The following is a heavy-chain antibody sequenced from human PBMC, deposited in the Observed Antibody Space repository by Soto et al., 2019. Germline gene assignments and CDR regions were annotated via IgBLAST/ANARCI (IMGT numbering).Heavy chain of an antibody. Sequence: PGASLKISCKGSGYSFTSYWISWVRQMPGKGLEWMGRIDPSDSYTNYSPSFQGHVTISADKSISTAYLQWSSLKASDTAMYYCARAGFGARNWFDPWGQGTLVTVS. D-gene: IGHD3-10*01. CDR3: ARAGFGARNWFDP. V-gene: IGHV5-10-1*01. CDR2: IDPSDSYT. J-gene: IGHJ5*02. CDR1: GYSFTSYW.